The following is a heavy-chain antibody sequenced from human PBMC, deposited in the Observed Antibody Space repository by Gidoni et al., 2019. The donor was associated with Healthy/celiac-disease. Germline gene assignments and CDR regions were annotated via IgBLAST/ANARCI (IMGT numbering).Heavy chain of an antibody. CDR3: ASGDMVRGVDY. CDR2: IYYSGST. D-gene: IGHD3-10*01. J-gene: IGHJ4*02. CDR1: GGSISSSSYY. Sequence: QLQLQESGPGLVKPSETLSLTCTVSGGSISSSSYYWGWIRQPPGKGLEWIGSIYYSGSTYYNPSLKSRVTISVDTSKNQFSLKLSSVTAADTAVYSCASGDMVRGVDYWGQGTLVTVSS. V-gene: IGHV4-39*01.